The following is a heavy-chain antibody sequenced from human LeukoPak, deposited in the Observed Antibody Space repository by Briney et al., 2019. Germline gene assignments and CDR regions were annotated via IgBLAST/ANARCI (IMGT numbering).Heavy chain of an antibody. D-gene: IGHD4-11*01. CDR2: IWYDGSNK. Sequence: GGSLRLSCAASGFTFSSYGMHWVRQAPGKGLEWVAVIWYDGSNKYYADSVKGRFTISRDNSKNTLYLQMNSLRAEDTAVYYCARVYSNSPEYGMDVWGQGTTVTVSS. V-gene: IGHV3-33*01. J-gene: IGHJ6*02. CDR1: GFTFSSYG. CDR3: ARVYSNSPEYGMDV.